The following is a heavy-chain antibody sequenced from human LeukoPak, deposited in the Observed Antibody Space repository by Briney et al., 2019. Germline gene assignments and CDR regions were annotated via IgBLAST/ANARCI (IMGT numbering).Heavy chain of an antibody. D-gene: IGHD6-13*01. CDR3: ARGHSSWFA. V-gene: IGHV1-69*05. Sequence: GASVKVSCKASGGTFSNYAISWVRQAPGHGLEWMGGIIPIFGTTNYAQKFQGRVTMTRNTSISTAYMELSSLRSEDTAVYYCARGHSSWFAWGQGTLVTVSS. CDR1: GGTFSNYA. J-gene: IGHJ5*02. CDR2: IIPIFGTT.